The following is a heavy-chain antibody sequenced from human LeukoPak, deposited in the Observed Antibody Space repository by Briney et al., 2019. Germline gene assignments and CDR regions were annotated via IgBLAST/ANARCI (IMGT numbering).Heavy chain of an antibody. CDR2: ISAYNGDT. CDR3: ARGGNSGWRTPNDDY. J-gene: IGHJ4*02. Sequence: GASVKVSCKASGYTFTSYGINWVRQAPGQGLEWMGWISAYNGDTNYAQKLQGRVTMTTDTSTSTAYMELRSLRSDDTAVYYCARGGNSGWRTPNDDYWGQGTLVTVSS. V-gene: IGHV1-18*01. D-gene: IGHD6-19*01. CDR1: GYTFTSYG.